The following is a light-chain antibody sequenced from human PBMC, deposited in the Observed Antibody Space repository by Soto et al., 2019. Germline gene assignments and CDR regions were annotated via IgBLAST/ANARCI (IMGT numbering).Light chain of an antibody. V-gene: IGKV3-15*01. CDR3: QQPSNWPPTIT. CDR1: QSVSSN. CDR2: GAS. J-gene: IGKJ5*01. Sequence: ERLITKSQDTQTVVQGERATLCCRGIQSVSSNLAWYQHKRGQAPMLLIYGASTRATGIPDRFSGSGSVTDFTLTISSLCRHGFPVYSCQQPSNWPPTITFGQGTRLEIK.